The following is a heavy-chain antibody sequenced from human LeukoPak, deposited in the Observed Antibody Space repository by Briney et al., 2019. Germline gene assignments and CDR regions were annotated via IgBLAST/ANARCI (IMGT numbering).Heavy chain of an antibody. J-gene: IGHJ5*02. D-gene: IGHD6-19*01. CDR1: GYIFTNYG. Sequence: ASVKVSRKASGYIFTNYGISWVRQAPGQGLEWMGWINPNSGGTNYAQKFQGRVTMTRDTSISTAYMELSRLRSDDTAVYCCARDYWRYGGIAVYWFDPWGQGTLVTVSS. CDR2: INPNSGGT. CDR3: ARDYWRYGGIAVYWFDP. V-gene: IGHV1-2*02.